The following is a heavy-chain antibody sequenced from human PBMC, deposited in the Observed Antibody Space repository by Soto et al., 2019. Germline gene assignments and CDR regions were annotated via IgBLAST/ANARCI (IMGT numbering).Heavy chain of an antibody. V-gene: IGHV3-30-3*01. CDR1: GFTLSSYA. CDR2: ISYDGSDK. Sequence: PGGSLRLSCAASGFTLSSYAMHWVRQAPGKGLEWVALISYDGSDKDYADSVKGRFTISRDNAKNSLYLQMNSLRAEDTAVYYCARAPYSSGPYYFDYWGQGTLVTVSS. J-gene: IGHJ4*02. CDR3: ARAPYSSGPYYFDY. D-gene: IGHD6-19*01.